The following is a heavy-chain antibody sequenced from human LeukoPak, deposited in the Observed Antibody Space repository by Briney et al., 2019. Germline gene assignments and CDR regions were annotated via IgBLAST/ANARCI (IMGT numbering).Heavy chain of an antibody. J-gene: IGHJ3*02. CDR3: ARGRWNDAFDI. CDR2: INPNSCGT. CDR1: GYTFTGYY. V-gene: IGHV1-2*02. D-gene: IGHD4-23*01. Sequence: ASVKVSCKASGYTFTGYYMHWVRQAPGQGLEWIGWINPNSCGTNYAQKFQGRVTMTRDTSISTAYMELSRLRSDDTAVYYCARGRWNDAFDIWGQGTMVTVSS.